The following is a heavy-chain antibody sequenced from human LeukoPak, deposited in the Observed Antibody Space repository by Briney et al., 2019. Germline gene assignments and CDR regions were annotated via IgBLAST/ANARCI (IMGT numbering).Heavy chain of an antibody. D-gene: IGHD2-21*02. CDR3: ARTYCGGDCYYPAEYFQQ. CDR2: IKQDGSQK. V-gene: IGHV3-7*04. J-gene: IGHJ1*01. CDR1: GFTFSSYW. Sequence: GGSLRLSCAASGFTFSSYWMSWVRQAPGKGLEWVSNIKQDGSQKYYVDSVKGRFTISRDNAKNSLYLQMNSLRAEDTAVYCCARTYCGGDCYYPAEYFQQWGQGTLVTVSS.